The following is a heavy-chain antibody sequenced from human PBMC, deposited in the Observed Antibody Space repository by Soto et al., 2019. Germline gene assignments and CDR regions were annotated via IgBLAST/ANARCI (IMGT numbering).Heavy chain of an antibody. CDR2: IYYSGST. D-gene: IGHD3-22*01. CDR3: ARDRDSSGWGWFDP. J-gene: IGHJ5*02. V-gene: IGHV4-31*02. Sequence: LEWIGNIYYSGSTYYNPSLKSRVTISVDTSKNQFSLKLSSVTAADTAVYYCARDRDSSGWGWFDPWGRGTLVTVSS.